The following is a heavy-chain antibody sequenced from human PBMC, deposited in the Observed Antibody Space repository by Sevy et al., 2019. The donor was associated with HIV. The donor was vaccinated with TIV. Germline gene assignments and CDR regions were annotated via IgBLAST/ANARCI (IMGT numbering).Heavy chain of an antibody. CDR2: ISRKSLGT. CDR3: AKEGNTLPDKFDG. D-gene: IGHD3-9*01. Sequence: GGSLRLSCAASGFTFNKFAMSWVRQAPGKGLEWVSAISRKSLGTYYADPVKGRFSISRDDSKNMLYLQMSSLRGDDTAVYYCAKEGNTLPDKFDGWGQGILVSVSS. J-gene: IGHJ4*02. CDR1: GFTFNKFA. V-gene: IGHV3-23*01.